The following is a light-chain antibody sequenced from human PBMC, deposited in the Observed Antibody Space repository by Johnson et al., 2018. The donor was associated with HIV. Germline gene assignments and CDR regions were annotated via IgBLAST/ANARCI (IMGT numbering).Light chain of an antibody. Sequence: QSILTQPPSVSAAPGQKVTISCSGNNSNIGNNYVSWYQHLPGTAPKLLIYDNNKRASGIPDRFSASKSGTSATLGITGLQTEDEADYYCGTWDSSLSGGLYVFGTGTRVTVL. J-gene: IGLJ1*01. V-gene: IGLV1-51*01. CDR1: NSNIGNNY. CDR2: DNN. CDR3: GTWDSSLSGGLYV.